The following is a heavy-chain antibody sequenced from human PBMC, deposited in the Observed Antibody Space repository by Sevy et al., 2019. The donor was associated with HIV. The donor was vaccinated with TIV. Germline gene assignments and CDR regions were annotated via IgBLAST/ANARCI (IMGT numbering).Heavy chain of an antibody. CDR2: ISTYNGKT. D-gene: IGHD6-19*01. J-gene: IGHJ4*02. V-gene: IGHV1-18*04. Sequence: ASVKVSCMASGYTFSRSVITWVRQAPGQGLEWMGWISTYNGKTNCAQKFQDRVTMTTDTSTNTAYMELRSLRSDDTAIYFCARGRGIAVAGGGYYSDYWGQGSLVTVSS. CDR3: ARGRGIAVAGGGYYSDY. CDR1: GYTFSRSV.